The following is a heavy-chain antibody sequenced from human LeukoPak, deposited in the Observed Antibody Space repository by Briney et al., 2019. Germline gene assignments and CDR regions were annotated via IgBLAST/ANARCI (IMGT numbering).Heavy chain of an antibody. Sequence: GGSLRLSCAASGFTFSSYSMNWVRQAPGKGLEWVSSISSSSSYIYYADSVKGRFTISRDNAKKSLYLQTNSLRAEDTAVYYCARDLGDWDRFDYWGQGTLVTVSS. CDR2: ISSSSSYI. CDR3: ARDLGDWDRFDY. J-gene: IGHJ4*02. V-gene: IGHV3-21*01. D-gene: IGHD1-26*01. CDR1: GFTFSSYS.